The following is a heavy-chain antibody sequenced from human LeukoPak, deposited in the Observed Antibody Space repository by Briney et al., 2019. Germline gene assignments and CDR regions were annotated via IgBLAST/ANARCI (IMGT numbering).Heavy chain of an antibody. CDR2: INPSGDST. D-gene: IGHD2-21*02. CDR1: GYTFTSYD. V-gene: IGHV1-46*01. Sequence: GASVKVSCKASGYTFTSYDMHWVRQAPGQGLEWMGRINPSGDSTSYAQKFQGRVTMTRDTSMSTVYMELSSLRSEDTAAYYCASVLYCGADCYSGRYFFDYWGQGTLVTVSS. J-gene: IGHJ4*02. CDR3: ASVLYCGADCYSGRYFFDY.